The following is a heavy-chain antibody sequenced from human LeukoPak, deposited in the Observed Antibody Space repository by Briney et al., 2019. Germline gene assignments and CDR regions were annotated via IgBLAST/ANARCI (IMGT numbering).Heavy chain of an antibody. Sequence: SETLSLTCAVSGYSISSGYYWGWIRQPPGKGLEWSGSIYHSGSTYYNPSLKSRVTISVDTSKNQFSLKLSSVTAADTAVYYCARRLEYSSGWYGNDAFDIWGQGTMVTVSS. CDR1: GYSISSGYY. J-gene: IGHJ3*02. CDR3: ARRLEYSSGWYGNDAFDI. D-gene: IGHD6-19*01. CDR2: IYHSGST. V-gene: IGHV4-38-2*01.